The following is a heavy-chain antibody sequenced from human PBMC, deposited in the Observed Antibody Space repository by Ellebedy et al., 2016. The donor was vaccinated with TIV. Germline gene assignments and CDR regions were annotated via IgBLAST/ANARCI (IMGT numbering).Heavy chain of an antibody. CDR2: ITGSGDKT. D-gene: IGHD3-22*01. CDR3: ARSAGDSSGWFVS. V-gene: IGHV3-23*01. J-gene: IGHJ5*01. Sequence: GESLKISCAASGFRFAGHAMSWVRQAQGKGLEWVSSITGSGDKTYYRNSGRGRFTISRDNSRDTLYLDMNILRGEDTALYSCARSAGDSSGWFVSWGQGTVVIVSS. CDR1: GFRFAGHA.